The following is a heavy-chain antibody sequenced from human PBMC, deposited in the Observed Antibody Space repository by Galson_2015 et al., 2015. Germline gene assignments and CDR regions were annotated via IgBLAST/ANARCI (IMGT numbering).Heavy chain of an antibody. Sequence: QVRLQESGPGLVKPSETLSLSCTFSGGSMTNYYCNWIRQSPGKGLEWIGFIYYDGSTAYNPSLKSRVGMSVDTSKNQCSLYLGAVSAADTAVYYCARGPRNYGWLDYWGQGTMVTV. V-gene: IGHV4-59*01. CDR3: ARGPRNYGWLDY. J-gene: IGHJ4*03. D-gene: IGHD5-24*01. CDR2: IYYDGST. CDR1: GGSMTNYY.